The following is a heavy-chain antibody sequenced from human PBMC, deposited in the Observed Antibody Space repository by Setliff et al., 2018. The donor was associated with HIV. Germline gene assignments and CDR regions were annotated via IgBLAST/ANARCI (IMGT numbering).Heavy chain of an antibody. D-gene: IGHD3-22*01. CDR1: GYTFTSFD. CDR2: MSPNSGYT. CDR3: ARSLPHDSIPLDP. Sequence: ASVKVSCKASGYTFTSFDINWVRQATGQGLEWMGWMSPNSGYTVYAQKCQGRVTMTSSTSISTAYMERSRLRSEDTAVYYCARSLPHDSIPLDPWGQGTLVTVSA. V-gene: IGHV1-8*02. J-gene: IGHJ5*02.